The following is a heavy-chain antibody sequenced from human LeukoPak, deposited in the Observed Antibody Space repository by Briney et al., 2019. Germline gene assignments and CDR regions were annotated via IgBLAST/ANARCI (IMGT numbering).Heavy chain of an antibody. D-gene: IGHD4-17*01. V-gene: IGHV3-23*01. Sequence: GGSLRLSCTASGFIFSSYTMSWVRQAPGRGLEWVSTISGSGDNSYYADSVKGRFTISRDNSKNTLYLQMNSLRVEDTAIFYCAKDSPSAPVTSVWGQGTLVTVPS. CDR2: ISGSGDNS. CDR3: AKDSPSAPVTSV. CDR1: GFIFSSYT. J-gene: IGHJ4*02.